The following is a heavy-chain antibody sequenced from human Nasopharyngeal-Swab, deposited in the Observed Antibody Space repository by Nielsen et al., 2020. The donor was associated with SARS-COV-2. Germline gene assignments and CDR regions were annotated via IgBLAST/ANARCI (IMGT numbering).Heavy chain of an antibody. CDR2: IKDDGSEK. CDR1: GFTFSDYY. V-gene: IGHV3-7*01. J-gene: IGHJ5*01. CDR3: ARDDSGPDS. D-gene: IGHD6-19*01. Sequence: GGSLRLSCAASGFTFSDYYMSWIRQAPGKGLEWVANIKDDGSEKNCADSVKGRFSISRDNAKNSLSLQMNSLRVEDTARYYCARDDSGPDSWGQGTLVTVSS.